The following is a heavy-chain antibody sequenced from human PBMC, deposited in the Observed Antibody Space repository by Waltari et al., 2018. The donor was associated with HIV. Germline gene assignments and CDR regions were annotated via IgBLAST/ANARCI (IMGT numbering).Heavy chain of an antibody. V-gene: IGHV3-48*03. D-gene: IGHD1-26*01. CDR2: ISGSGRTL. Sequence: EVQLVDSGGGLVQPGGSLRLSCAASGFTFEDYEMNWVRQAPGKALEWISYISGSGRTLYYADSVKGRFTISRDNAKNSLYLEMNSLRAEDTAVYYCARDLFIVGRNSGAFDYWGKGTLVTVSS. CDR1: GFTFEDYE. J-gene: IGHJ4*02. CDR3: ARDLFIVGRNSGAFDY.